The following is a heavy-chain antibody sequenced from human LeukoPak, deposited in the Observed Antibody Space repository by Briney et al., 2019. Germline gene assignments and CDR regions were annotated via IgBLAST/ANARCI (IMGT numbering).Heavy chain of an antibody. CDR2: INWKGDTS. J-gene: IGHJ4*02. Sequence: TGGSLRLSCAASGFTFHYYGITWVRQATGKGLEWVSGINWKGDTSGYADSVKGRFTISRDNARNSLYLQMNSLRAEDTALYYCATAAGGEGYWGQGTLVTVSS. V-gene: IGHV3-20*04. D-gene: IGHD6-13*01. CDR3: ATAAGGEGY. CDR1: GFTFHYYG.